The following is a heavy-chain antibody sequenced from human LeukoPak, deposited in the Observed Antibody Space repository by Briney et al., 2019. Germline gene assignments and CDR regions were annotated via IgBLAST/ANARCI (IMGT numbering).Heavy chain of an antibody. Sequence: SETLSLSCAVHGGSFSGYYWSWIRQAPGKGLEWVGEINHSGSTNYNASLKSRVTISVDTSKNQSSLKLSSVTAADTAVYYCARAVQLDRPVLLDYCGQGTLVTVSS. V-gene: IGHV4-34*01. CDR1: GGSFSGYY. J-gene: IGHJ4*02. CDR2: INHSGST. CDR3: ARAVQLDRPVLLDY. D-gene: IGHD1-1*01.